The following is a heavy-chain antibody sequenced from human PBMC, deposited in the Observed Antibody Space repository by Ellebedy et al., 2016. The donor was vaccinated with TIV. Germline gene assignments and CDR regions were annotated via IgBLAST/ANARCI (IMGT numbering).Heavy chain of an antibody. D-gene: IGHD4/OR15-4a*01. V-gene: IGHV3-30*18. CDR3: AKRIPGANPLDS. Sequence: GESLKISCAASGLSFSNYGMHWVRQAPGKGLEWVAVTSYDESNKFYTDSVKGRFTISRDNSKNTLYLQMNNLRTEDTAVYFCAKRIPGANPLDSWGLGTLVTVSS. CDR1: GLSFSNYG. J-gene: IGHJ4*02. CDR2: TSYDESNK.